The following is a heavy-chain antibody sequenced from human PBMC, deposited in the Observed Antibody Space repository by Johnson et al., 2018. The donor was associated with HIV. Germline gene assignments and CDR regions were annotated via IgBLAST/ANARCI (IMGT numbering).Heavy chain of an antibody. V-gene: IGHV3-74*02. Sequence: VQLVESGGGLVQPGGSLRLSCAAPGFTFSSYWMHWVRQAPGKGLLWVSRISWNSGSIAYADSVKGRSTLSRDNAKNSLYLQMNSLRAEDTAVYYCARGRPSGSHDAFDIWGQGTMVTVAS. J-gene: IGHJ3*02. CDR1: GFTFSSYW. D-gene: IGHD3-22*01. CDR2: ISWNSGSI. CDR3: ARGRPSGSHDAFDI.